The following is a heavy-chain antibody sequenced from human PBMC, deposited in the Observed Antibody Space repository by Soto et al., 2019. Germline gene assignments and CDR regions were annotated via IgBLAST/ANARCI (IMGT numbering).Heavy chain of an antibody. V-gene: IGHV3-23*01. CDR1: GFTFSSYA. CDR3: AKDLAINDYGPGTIDY. D-gene: IGHD4-17*01. Sequence: GGSLRLSCAASGFTFSSYAMSWVRQAPGKGLEWVSAISGSGGSTYYADSVKGRFTISRDNSKNTLYLQMNSLRAEDTAVYYCAKDLAINDYGPGTIDYWGQGTLVTVSS. J-gene: IGHJ4*02. CDR2: ISGSGGST.